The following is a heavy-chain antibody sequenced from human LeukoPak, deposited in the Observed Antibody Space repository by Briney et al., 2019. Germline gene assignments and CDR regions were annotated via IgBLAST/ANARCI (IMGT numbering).Heavy chain of an antibody. CDR1: GFTFSSYG. D-gene: IGHD5-24*01. CDR2: IWYGGSNK. Sequence: GRSLRLSCAASGFTFSSYGMHWVRQAPGKGLEWVAVIWYGGSNKYYADSVKGRFTISRDNSKNTLYLQMNSLRAEDTAVYYCARGDVADYWGQGTLVTVSS. CDR3: ARGDVADY. J-gene: IGHJ4*02. V-gene: IGHV3-33*01.